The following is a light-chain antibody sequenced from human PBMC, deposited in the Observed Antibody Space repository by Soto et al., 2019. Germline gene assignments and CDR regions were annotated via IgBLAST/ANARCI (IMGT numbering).Light chain of an antibody. CDR3: QQYNNWPRT. CDR1: QSVSSN. Sequence: EIVMTLSPATLSVSPEERATLSCRASQSVSSNLAWYQQKPGQAPRLLIYGASTRATGIPARFSGSGSGTEFTLTISSLQSEDFAVYYCQQYNNWPRTFGHGTKVDIK. J-gene: IGKJ1*01. CDR2: GAS. V-gene: IGKV3-15*01.